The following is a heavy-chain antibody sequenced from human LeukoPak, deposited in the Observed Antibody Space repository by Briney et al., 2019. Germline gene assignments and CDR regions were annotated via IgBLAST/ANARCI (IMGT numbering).Heavy chain of an antibody. Sequence: SETLSLTCTVSGGSISSGDYYWSWIRQPPGKGLEWIGYIYYSGSTYYNPSLKSRVTISVDTSKNQFSLKLSSVTAADTAVYYCARAALAGYDDAFDIWGQGTMVTVSS. D-gene: IGHD2-15*01. CDR2: IYYSGST. J-gene: IGHJ3*02. CDR1: GGSISSGDYY. V-gene: IGHV4-30-4*01. CDR3: ARAALAGYDDAFDI.